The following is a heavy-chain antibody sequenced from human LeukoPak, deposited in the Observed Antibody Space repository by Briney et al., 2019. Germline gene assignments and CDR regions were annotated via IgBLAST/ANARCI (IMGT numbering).Heavy chain of an antibody. D-gene: IGHD6-13*01. J-gene: IGHJ4*02. CDR1: GFTFSSYG. Sequence: PGGSLRLSCAASGFTFSSYGMHWVRQAPGKGLEWVAFIRHDGSNKYYADSVKGRFTISRDNSKNTLYLQMNSLRAGDTAVYYCARDDLDSSSWYFGTFDYWGQGTLVTVSS. CDR2: IRHDGSNK. V-gene: IGHV3-30*02. CDR3: ARDDLDSSSWYFGTFDY.